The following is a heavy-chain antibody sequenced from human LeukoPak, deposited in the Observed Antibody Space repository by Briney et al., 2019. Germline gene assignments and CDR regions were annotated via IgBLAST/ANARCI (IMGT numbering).Heavy chain of an antibody. CDR1: GESVSSINGA. J-gene: IGHJ4*02. CDR3: ARDVGPSGWYTFDY. Sequence: SQTLSLTCAISGESVSSINGAWNWIRQSPSRGLEWLGRTYYRSKWYTDYAPSVKGRITINPDTSRNQYSLQLDSVTPEDSAVYYCARDVGPSGWYTFDYWSQGTLVTVSS. CDR2: TYYRSKWYT. D-gene: IGHD6-19*01. V-gene: IGHV6-1*01.